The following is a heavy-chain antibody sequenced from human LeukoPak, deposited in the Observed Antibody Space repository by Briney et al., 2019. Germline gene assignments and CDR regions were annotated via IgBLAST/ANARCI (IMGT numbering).Heavy chain of an antibody. CDR3: ARAGLSPGKEFDP. CDR1: GGSISSGGYS. CDR2: IYHSGST. J-gene: IGHJ5*02. V-gene: IGHV4-30-2*01. D-gene: IGHD1-14*01. Sequence: SQTLSLTCAVSGGSISSGGYSWSWIRQPPGKGLEWIGYIYHSGSTYYNPSLKSRVTISVDRSKNQFSLKLSSVTAADTAVYYCARAGLSPGKEFDPWGQGTLVTVSS.